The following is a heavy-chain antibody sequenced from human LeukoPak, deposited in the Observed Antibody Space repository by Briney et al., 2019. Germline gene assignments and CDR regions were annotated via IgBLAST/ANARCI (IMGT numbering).Heavy chain of an antibody. CDR3: ARFSTISWGYICGRWVFDY. CDR2: IYSSGSA. J-gene: IGHJ4*02. Sequence: SETLSLTCSVSGGSISSGSHYWSWIRQPAGKGLDWIGRIYSSGSAYYNPSLKSRVTISVDTFKNQFSLRLTSVTAADKAVYYCARFSTISWGYICGRWVFDYWGQGTLVIVSS. V-gene: IGHV4-61*02. CDR1: GGSISSGSHY. D-gene: IGHD2-15*01.